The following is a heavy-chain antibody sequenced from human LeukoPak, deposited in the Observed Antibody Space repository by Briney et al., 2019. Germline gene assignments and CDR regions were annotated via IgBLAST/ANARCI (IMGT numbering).Heavy chain of an antibody. CDR3: ARDFKGITIFGVVIQFDY. CDR1: GYTFTSYG. D-gene: IGHD3-3*01. V-gene: IGHV1-18*01. CDR2: ISAYNGNT. J-gene: IGHJ4*02. Sequence: ASVKVSCKASGYTFTSYGISWVRQAPGQGLEWMGWISAYNGNTNCAQKLQGRVTMTTDTSTSTAYMELRSLRSDDTAVYYCARDFKGITIFGVVIQFDYWGQGTLVTVSS.